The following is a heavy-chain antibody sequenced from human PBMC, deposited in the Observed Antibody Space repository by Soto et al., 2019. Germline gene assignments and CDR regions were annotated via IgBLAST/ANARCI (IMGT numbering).Heavy chain of an antibody. Sequence: LGTLSPPRAVYGGALSGFYWGWIPPPPGKGGGWIGEINHSGSTNYNPSLKSRVTISADTSKNQFSLKLSSVTAADTAVYYCARQSRCSGGSCYSPSMWFDPWGQGTLVTVSS. V-gene: IGHV4-34*01. CDR2: INHSGST. CDR1: GGALSGFY. CDR3: ARQSRCSGGSCYSPSMWFDP. D-gene: IGHD2-15*01. J-gene: IGHJ5*02.